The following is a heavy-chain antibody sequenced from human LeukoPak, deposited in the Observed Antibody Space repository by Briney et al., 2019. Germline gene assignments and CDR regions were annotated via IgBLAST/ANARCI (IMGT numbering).Heavy chain of an antibody. J-gene: IGHJ4*02. D-gene: IGHD4-17*01. CDR3: ARHVGARYGDPSRYFDY. Sequence: PSETLSLTCAVYGGSFSGYYWSWLRQPPGKGLEWIGYIYYSGSTNYNPSLKSRVTISVDTSKNQFSLKLSSVTAADTAVYYCARHVGARYGDPSRYFDYWGQGTLVTVSS. CDR2: IYYSGST. CDR1: GGSFSGYY. V-gene: IGHV4-59*08.